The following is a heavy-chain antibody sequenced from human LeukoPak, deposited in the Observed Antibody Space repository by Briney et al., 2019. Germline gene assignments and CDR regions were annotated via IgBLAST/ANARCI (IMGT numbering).Heavy chain of an antibody. CDR1: GYTFTGYY. CDR3: ARSYSSSWHYYYYMDV. Sequence: GASVKVSCKASGYTFTGYYMHWVRQAPGQGLEWMGWISAYNGNTNYAQKLQGRVTMTTDTSTSTAYMELRSLRSDDTAVYYCARSYSSSWHYYYYMDVWGKGTTVTVSS. J-gene: IGHJ6*03. CDR2: ISAYNGNT. D-gene: IGHD6-13*01. V-gene: IGHV1-18*04.